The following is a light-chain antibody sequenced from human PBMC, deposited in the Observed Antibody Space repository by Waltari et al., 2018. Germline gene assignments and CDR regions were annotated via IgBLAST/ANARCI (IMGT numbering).Light chain of an antibody. J-gene: IGKJ1*01. V-gene: IGKV1-5*03. CDR1: QSISNL. Sequence: DIQMTQSPSTLSASVGDRVTITCRASQSISNLLAWYLQKSGQGPKLLIYKASSLEIGVPSRFSGSGSGTEFTLTISSLQPDDFATYYCQQYNSFSRTFGQGTKVEIK. CDR2: KAS. CDR3: QQYNSFSRT.